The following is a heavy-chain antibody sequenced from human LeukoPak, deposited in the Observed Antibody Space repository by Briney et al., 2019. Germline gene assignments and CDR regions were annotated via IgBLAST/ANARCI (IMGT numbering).Heavy chain of an antibody. Sequence: SETLSLTCTVSGGSISSYYWSWIRQPPGEGLEWIGYIYYSGSTNYNPSLKSRVTISVDTSKNQFSLKLSSVTAADTAVYYCARDCSGGSCYSGFDYWGQGTLVTVSS. CDR2: IYYSGST. V-gene: IGHV4-59*01. CDR1: GGSISSYY. D-gene: IGHD2-15*01. CDR3: ARDCSGGSCYSGFDY. J-gene: IGHJ4*02.